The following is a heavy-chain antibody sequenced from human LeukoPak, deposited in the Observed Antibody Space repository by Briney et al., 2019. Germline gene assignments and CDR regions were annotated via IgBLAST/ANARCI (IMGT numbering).Heavy chain of an antibody. J-gene: IGHJ4*02. Sequence: GGSLRLSCAASGFTFSSYSMNWVRQAPGKGLEWVSYISSSGSTIYYADSVKGRFTISRDNAKNSLYLQMNSLRAEDTAVYYCARVFRSGYYATFDYWGQGTLVTVPS. CDR1: GFTFSSYS. D-gene: IGHD3-10*01. CDR3: ARVFRSGYYATFDY. V-gene: IGHV3-48*04. CDR2: ISSSGSTI.